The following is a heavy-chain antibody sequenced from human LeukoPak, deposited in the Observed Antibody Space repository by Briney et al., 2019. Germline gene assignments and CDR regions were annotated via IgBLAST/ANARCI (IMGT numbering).Heavy chain of an antibody. CDR1: GFTFSSYA. J-gene: IGHJ3*02. CDR3: ARTYYDSSGSSVAFDI. Sequence: GGSLRLSCAASGFTFSSYARHWVRQAPGKGLEWVAVISYDGSNKYYADSVKGRFTISRDTSKNTLYLQMNSLRAEDTAVYYCARTYYDSSGSSVAFDIWGQGTMVIVSS. D-gene: IGHD3-22*01. V-gene: IGHV3-30*04. CDR2: ISYDGSNK.